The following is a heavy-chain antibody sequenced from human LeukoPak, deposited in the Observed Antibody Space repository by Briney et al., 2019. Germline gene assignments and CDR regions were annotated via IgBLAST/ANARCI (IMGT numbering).Heavy chain of an antibody. D-gene: IGHD6-13*01. CDR3: ARVSLGSSSWYYYGMDV. CDR1: GFTVSSNY. V-gene: IGHV3-53*04. Sequence: GGSLRLSCAASGFTVSSNYMSWARQAPGKGLEWVSVIYSGGSTYYADSVKGRFTISRHNSKNTLYLQMNSLRAEDTAVYYCARVSLGSSSWYYYGMDVWGQGTTVTVSS. J-gene: IGHJ6*02. CDR2: IYSGGST.